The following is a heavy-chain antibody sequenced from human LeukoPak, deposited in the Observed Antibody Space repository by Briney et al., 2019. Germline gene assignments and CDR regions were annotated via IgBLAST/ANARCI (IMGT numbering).Heavy chain of an antibody. Sequence: GGSLRLSCAASGFTFSSFAMGWVRQAPGKGLEWVLAMSGSGGSTYYADSVKGRFTISRDNSMNTLYLQMNSLRAEDTAVYYCAKHQGYCSSSIRSRGVLDHWGEETLVRVSS. CDR3: AKHQGYCSSSIRSRGVLDH. V-gene: IGHV3-23*01. D-gene: IGHD2-2*01. CDR1: GFTFSSFA. J-gene: IGHJ4*02. CDR2: MSGSGGST.